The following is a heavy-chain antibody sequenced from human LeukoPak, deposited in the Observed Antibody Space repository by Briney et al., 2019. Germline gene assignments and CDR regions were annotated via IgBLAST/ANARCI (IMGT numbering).Heavy chain of an antibody. D-gene: IGHD3-10*01. V-gene: IGHV3-48*03. J-gene: IGHJ4*02. CDR2: ISSSGYTV. Sequence: PGGSLRLSCAASGFTFSTYEMNWVRQAPGKGLEWVSYISSSGYTVYYADSVKGRFTISRDNAKNSLYLQMNSLRAEDTAVYYCARSQWFGVQIRFDYWGQGNLVTVSS. CDR1: GFTFSTYE. CDR3: ARSQWFGVQIRFDY.